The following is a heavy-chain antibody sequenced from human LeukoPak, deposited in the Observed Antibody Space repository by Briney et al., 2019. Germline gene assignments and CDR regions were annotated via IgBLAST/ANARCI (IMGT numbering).Heavy chain of an antibody. Sequence: PGGSLRLSCAASGFTFSNYAVHWVRQAPGKGLEWVAVISDDGSNKYYGDSVKGRFTISRDNSKNTVYLQMNSLRAEDTAVYYCAKDRYSSGWYSDFDYWGQGTLVTVSS. J-gene: IGHJ4*02. V-gene: IGHV3-30*18. CDR2: ISDDGSNK. CDR3: AKDRYSSGWYSDFDY. D-gene: IGHD6-19*01. CDR1: GFTFSNYA.